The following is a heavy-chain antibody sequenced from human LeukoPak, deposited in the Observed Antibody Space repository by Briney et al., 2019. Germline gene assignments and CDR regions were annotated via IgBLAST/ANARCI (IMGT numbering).Heavy chain of an antibody. CDR3: ATQRGAIVVVPAALKTYSRWFDP. D-gene: IGHD2-2*01. CDR2: INHSGST. J-gene: IGHJ5*02. Sequence: SETLSLTCAVYGGSFRGYYWSWIRQPPGKGLEWIGEINHSGSTNYNPSLKSRVTISVDTSKNQFSLKLSSVTAADTAVYYCATQRGAIVVVPAALKTYSRWFDPWGQGTLVTVSS. CDR1: GGSFRGYY. V-gene: IGHV4-34*01.